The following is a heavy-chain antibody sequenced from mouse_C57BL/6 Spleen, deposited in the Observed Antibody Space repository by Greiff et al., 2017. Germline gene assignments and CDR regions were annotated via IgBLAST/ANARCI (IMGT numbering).Heavy chain of an antibody. CDR2: IRSKSSYYAT. V-gene: IGHV10-3*01. J-gene: IGHJ2*01. CDR3: VRGGSNLDY. D-gene: IGHD2-5*01. CDR1: GFTFNTYA. Sequence: EVKLVESGGGLVQPKGSLKLSCAASGFTFNTYAMHWVRQAPGKGLEWVARIRSKSSYYATYYADSVKDRFTISRDDSQSMLYLQMNNLKTEDTAMYYCVRGGSNLDYWGQGTTLTVSS.